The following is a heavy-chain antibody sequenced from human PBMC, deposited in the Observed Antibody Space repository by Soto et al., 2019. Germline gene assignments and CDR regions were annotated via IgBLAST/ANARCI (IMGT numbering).Heavy chain of an antibody. Sequence: QVQVVQSGAEVKKPGSSVKVSCKTSGGTFSTSAISWVRQAPGQGLEWMGGSMPIFRTADYAQKFQGRVTITADESTTTACLELSSLRSEDTAVYYCARDKDRAQLGGNYYYMMDGWGQGTTVTVTS. V-gene: IGHV1-69*12. D-gene: IGHD3-3*02. CDR2: SMPIFRTA. CDR1: GGTFSTSA. CDR3: ARDKDRAQLGGNYYYMMDG. J-gene: IGHJ6*02.